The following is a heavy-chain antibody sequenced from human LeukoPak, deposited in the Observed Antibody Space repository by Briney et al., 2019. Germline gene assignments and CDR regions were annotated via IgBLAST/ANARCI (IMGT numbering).Heavy chain of an antibody. V-gene: IGHV4-39*07. J-gene: IGHJ4*02. Sequence: PSETLSLTCTVSGGSISSSSYYWGWIRQPPGKGLEWIGNIYYSGSTYYNPSLKSRVTISVDTSKNQFSLKLSSVTAADTAVYYCARAQWDGSGSLCDYWGQGTLVTVSS. CDR2: IYYSGST. CDR3: ARAQWDGSGSLCDY. D-gene: IGHD3-10*01. CDR1: GGSISSSSYY.